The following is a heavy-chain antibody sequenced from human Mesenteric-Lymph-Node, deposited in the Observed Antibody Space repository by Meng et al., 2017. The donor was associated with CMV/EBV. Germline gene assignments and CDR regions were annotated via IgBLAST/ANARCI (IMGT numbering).Heavy chain of an antibody. CDR2: ISANTGNA. V-gene: IGHV1-18*01. CDR3: TKYRDTAMGYFDY. CDR1: RYTFTNYG. J-gene: IGHJ4*02. D-gene: IGHD5-18*01. Sequence: KASRYTFTNYGISWVRQAPGQGLEWMGWISANTGNAKYAQKLQSSLTMTTDTSTTTAYMELRSLRSDDTAMYFCTKYRDTAMGYFDYWGQGTLVTVSS.